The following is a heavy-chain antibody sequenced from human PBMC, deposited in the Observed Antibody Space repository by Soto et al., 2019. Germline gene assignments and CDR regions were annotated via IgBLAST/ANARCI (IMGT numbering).Heavy chain of an antibody. CDR1: GYTFTRYT. Sequence: ASVKVSCKASGYTFTRYTMNWVRQAPGQRLEWMGWINPDNGNTKSSQKFQDRVIITRDTSASTAYMDLSSLRCEETAVYYCARGIATGQLDPWGQGTLVTVSS. J-gene: IGHJ5*02. V-gene: IGHV1-3*01. CDR2: INPDNGNT. D-gene: IGHD2-15*01. CDR3: ARGIATGQLDP.